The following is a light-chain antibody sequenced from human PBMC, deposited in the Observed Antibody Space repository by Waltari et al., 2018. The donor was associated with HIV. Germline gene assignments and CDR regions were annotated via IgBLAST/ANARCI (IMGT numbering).Light chain of an antibody. CDR3: CSYAGSYTVRV. CDR2: DVS. CDR1: SSDFGAYTY. V-gene: IGLV2-11*01. Sequence: QSALTQPRSLSGSPGQSFTISCPGTSSDFGAYTYVSWYQQHPGKAPKLMIYDVSKRPDGVPDRCAGSKDGSTASLTISGLKAEVKADDYCCSYAGSYTVRVFGGGTKLTVL. J-gene: IGLJ2*01.